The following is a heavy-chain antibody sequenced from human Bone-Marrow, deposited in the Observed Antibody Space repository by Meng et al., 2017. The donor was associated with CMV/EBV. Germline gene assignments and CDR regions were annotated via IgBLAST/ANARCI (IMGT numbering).Heavy chain of an antibody. CDR1: GFTFSNYG. CDR2: INPNSGGT. J-gene: IGHJ5*02. Sequence: GGSLRLSCAASGFTFSNYGMHWVRQAPGQGLEWMGWINPNSGGTNYAQKFQGRVTMTRDTSISTAYMELSRLRSDDTAVYYCARDSNSQLLAPFDPWGQGTLVTVSS. V-gene: IGHV1-2*02. CDR3: ARDSNSQLLAPFDP. D-gene: IGHD5-18*01.